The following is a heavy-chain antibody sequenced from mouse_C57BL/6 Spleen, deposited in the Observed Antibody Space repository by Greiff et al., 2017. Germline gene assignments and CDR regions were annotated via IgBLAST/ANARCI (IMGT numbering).Heavy chain of an antibody. CDR2: IYPGSGST. CDR3: ASSYDGYHYAMDY. J-gene: IGHJ4*01. Sequence: QVQLQQPGAELVKPGASVKMSCKASGYTFTSYWITWVKQRPGQGLEWIGDIYPGSGSTNYNEKFKSKATLTVDTSSSTAYMQLSSLTSEDSAVYYCASSYDGYHYAMDYWGQGTSVTVSS. V-gene: IGHV1-55*01. CDR1: GYTFTSYW. D-gene: IGHD2-3*01.